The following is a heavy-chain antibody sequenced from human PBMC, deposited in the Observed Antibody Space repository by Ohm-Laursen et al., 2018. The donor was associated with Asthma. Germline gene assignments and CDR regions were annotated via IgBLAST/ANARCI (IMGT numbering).Heavy chain of an antibody. CDR2: INPNGGST. Sequence: ASVKVSCKASGYTLTSYSMHWVRQAPGQGLEWMGIINPNGGSTTYAQKFQGRVTMTRDTSTSTVYTDLSSLSSEDTAVYYCARAYCRSTSCYDYWGQGSLVTVSS. V-gene: IGHV1-46*01. CDR1: GYTLTSYS. J-gene: IGHJ4*02. CDR3: ARAYCRSTSCYDY. D-gene: IGHD2-2*01.